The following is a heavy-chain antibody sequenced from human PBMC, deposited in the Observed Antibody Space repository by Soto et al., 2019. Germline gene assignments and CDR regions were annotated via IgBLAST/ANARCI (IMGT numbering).Heavy chain of an antibody. CDR2: IYHRRSS. J-gene: IGHJ4*01. CDR3: ARPVSVVIDH. CDR1: GGNISSGGNS. Sequence: TLSLPCAVSGGNISSGGNSWCCLRQPQGKGLEWIGYIYHRRSSYYNPSLKRRVTISVDRSKNQFSLNLSSVTAADTAVDHHARPVSVVIDHCGQQPRSP. D-gene: IGHD1-26*01. V-gene: IGHV4-30-2*01.